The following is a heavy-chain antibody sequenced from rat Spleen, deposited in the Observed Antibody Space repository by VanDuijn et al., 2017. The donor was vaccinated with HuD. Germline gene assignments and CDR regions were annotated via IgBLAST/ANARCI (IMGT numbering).Heavy chain of an antibody. CDR1: GFSLTSYG. J-gene: IGHJ2*01. CDR3: ARLGDH. CDR2: IWNTGGT. D-gene: IGHD5-1*01. V-gene: IGHV2-16*01. Sequence: QVQLKESGPGLVQPSRTLSLTCTVSGFSLTSYGVSWVRQPPGKGLEWMGVIWNTGGTRYNSDLKSRLSISRDTSRSQVFLKMNSVQTEDTAMYFCARLGDHWGQGLMVTVSS.